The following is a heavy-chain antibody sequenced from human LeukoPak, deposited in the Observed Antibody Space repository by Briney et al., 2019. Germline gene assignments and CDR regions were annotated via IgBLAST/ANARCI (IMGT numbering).Heavy chain of an antibody. Sequence: PGGSLRLSCAASGFTFSRYSMNWVRQAPGKGLEWVAYISFSSSTIHYADSVKGRFTISRDNAKNSLDLQMNSLRDEDTAVYYCARDMNSYGSSWGQGTLVTVSS. V-gene: IGHV3-48*02. CDR1: GFTFSRYS. CDR3: ARDMNSYGSS. CDR2: ISFSSSTI. J-gene: IGHJ4*02. D-gene: IGHD5-18*01.